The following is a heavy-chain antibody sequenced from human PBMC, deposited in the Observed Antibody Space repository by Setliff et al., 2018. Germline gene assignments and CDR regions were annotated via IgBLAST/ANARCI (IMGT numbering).Heavy chain of an antibody. J-gene: IGHJ4*02. CDR3: ARGGQQLYYFDY. CDR1: GYSISSGYY. CDR2: MYHSGSV. V-gene: IGHV4-38-2*02. Sequence: LSLTCTVSGYSISSGYYWGWIRQPPGKGLEWIGNMYHSGSVYYNPSLKSRVTISVDTSKNQFSLKLSSVTAADTAVYYCARGGQQLYYFDYWGQGTLVTVSS. D-gene: IGHD6-13*01.